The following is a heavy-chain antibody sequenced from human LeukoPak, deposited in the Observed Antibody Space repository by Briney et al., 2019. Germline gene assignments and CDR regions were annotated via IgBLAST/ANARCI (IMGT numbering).Heavy chain of an antibody. V-gene: IGHV3-23*01. CDR3: AKTRSVATRAKDY. CDR1: GFTFNNYA. Sequence: PGGSLRLSCAASGFTFNNYAMSWVRQAPGKGLEWVSAISGSGGSTYYADSVKDRFTISRDNSGNTLSLQMNSLRAEDTAVYFCAKTRSVATRAKDYWGQGTLVTVSS. CDR2: ISGSGGST. J-gene: IGHJ4*02.